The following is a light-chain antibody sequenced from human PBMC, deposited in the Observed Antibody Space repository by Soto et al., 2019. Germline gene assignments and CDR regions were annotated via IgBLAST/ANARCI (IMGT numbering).Light chain of an antibody. CDR2: DAS. V-gene: IGKV3-15*01. CDR3: QQYNTWPLT. Sequence: ETVMTQSPATLSVSPGERPTLSCRASQSVSSNLAGYQQKPGQAPRLLIYDASTRATGIPARFSGSGSGTEFTLTISSLQSEDVAVYYCQQYNTWPLTFGPGTKVDIK. J-gene: IGKJ3*01. CDR1: QSVSSN.